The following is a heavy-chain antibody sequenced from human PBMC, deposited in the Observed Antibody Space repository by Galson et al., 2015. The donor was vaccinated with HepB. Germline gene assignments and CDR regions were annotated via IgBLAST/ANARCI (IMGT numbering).Heavy chain of an antibody. V-gene: IGHV3-7*03. Sequence: SLRLSCAASGFTSSSYWMSWVRQAPGKGLEWVANIKQDGSEKYYVDSVKGRFTISRDNAKNSLYLQMNSLRAEDTAVYYCARSSEYYYDSSGYYPPNFDYWGQGTLVTVSS. J-gene: IGHJ4*02. D-gene: IGHD3-22*01. CDR2: IKQDGSEK. CDR3: ARSSEYYYDSSGYYPPNFDY. CDR1: GFTSSSYW.